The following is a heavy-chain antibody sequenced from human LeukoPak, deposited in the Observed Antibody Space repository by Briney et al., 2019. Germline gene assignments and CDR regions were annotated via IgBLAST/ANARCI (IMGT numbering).Heavy chain of an antibody. CDR1: GGSISSSSYY. CDR2: IYYSGST. D-gene: IGHD6-19*01. CDR3: ARRRYSSGWPFDY. Sequence: SETLPLTCTVSGGSISSSSYYWGWIRQPPGKGLEWIGSIYYSGSTYYNPSLKSRVTISVDTSKNQFSLKLSSVTAADTAVYYCARRRYSSGWPFDYWGQGTLVTVSS. V-gene: IGHV4-39*01. J-gene: IGHJ4*02.